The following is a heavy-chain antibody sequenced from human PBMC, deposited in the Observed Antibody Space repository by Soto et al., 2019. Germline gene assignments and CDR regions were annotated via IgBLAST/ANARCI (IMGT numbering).Heavy chain of an antibody. CDR2: IGGSGGYK. J-gene: IGHJ4*02. CDR3: ARDQRRKPFDL. CDR1: GSFIRSYA. Sequence: EVQLLESGGGLVQPGGSRRLSCAASGSFIRSYAMSWVRQAPGKGLEWVSGIGGSGGYKSYADSVKGRFTISRDNSKNSLYLQMNSLRDDDTGVYYCARDQRRKPFDLWGQGSLVSVSS. V-gene: IGHV3-23*01.